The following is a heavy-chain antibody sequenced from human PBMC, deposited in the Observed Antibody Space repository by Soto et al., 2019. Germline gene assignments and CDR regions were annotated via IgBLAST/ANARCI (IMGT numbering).Heavy chain of an antibody. D-gene: IGHD3-16*01. CDR1: GGSISSYY. V-gene: IGHV4-59*01. CDR2: IYYSGST. J-gene: IGHJ5*02. Sequence: QVQLQESGPGLVKPSETLSLTCTVSGGSISSYYWSWIRQPPGKGLEWIGYIYYSGSTNYNPSLKSRVTISVDTSKNQFSLKLRSVTAADTAVYYCARAYLYSRLVRRDNWFDPWGQGTLVTVSS. CDR3: ARAYLYSRLVRRDNWFDP.